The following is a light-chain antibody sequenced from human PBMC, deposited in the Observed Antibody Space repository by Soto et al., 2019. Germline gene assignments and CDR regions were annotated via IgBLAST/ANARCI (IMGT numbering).Light chain of an antibody. V-gene: IGKV1-5*01. Sequence: DIQMTQSPSALSASLGDRVTITCRASHSIGTWLAWYQQIPGKAPKLLIYDASSLGSGVPSRFSGGGSGTECTITISSLQPDDFGTYYCHQYKSYTPYTICQGTKVEIK. CDR3: HQYKSYTPYT. CDR1: HSIGTW. J-gene: IGKJ2*01. CDR2: DAS.